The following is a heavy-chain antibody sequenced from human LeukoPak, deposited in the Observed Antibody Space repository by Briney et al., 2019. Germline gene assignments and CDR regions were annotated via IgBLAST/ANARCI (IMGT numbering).Heavy chain of an antibody. Sequence: GGSLRLSCAASGFIFSNYAMSWVRQAPGKGLEWVSAISGSGGSTYYADSVKGRFTISRDNSKNTLYLQMNSLRAEDTAVYYCAIPVFSSWSPASGDYWGQGTLVTVSS. V-gene: IGHV3-23*01. CDR3: AIPVFSSWSPASGDY. D-gene: IGHD6-13*01. CDR2: ISGSGGST. J-gene: IGHJ4*02. CDR1: GFIFSNYA.